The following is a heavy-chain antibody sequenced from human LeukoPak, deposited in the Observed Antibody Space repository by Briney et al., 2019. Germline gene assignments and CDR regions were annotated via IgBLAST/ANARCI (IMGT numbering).Heavy chain of an antibody. V-gene: IGHV1-8*01. D-gene: IGHD3-10*01. CDR3: ARLSQTPDYYTLGGYYYLGY. CDR2: MNPNSSRT. J-gene: IGHJ4*02. Sequence: ASVKVSCKACRYTFTSYDINWVREAAGHGLEWMGWMNPNSSRTGYAQKFQGRITMTRDTSINTAYMELTNLRSEDTAIYYCARLSQTPDYYTLGGYYYLGYWGQGTPVTVSS. CDR1: RYTFTSYD.